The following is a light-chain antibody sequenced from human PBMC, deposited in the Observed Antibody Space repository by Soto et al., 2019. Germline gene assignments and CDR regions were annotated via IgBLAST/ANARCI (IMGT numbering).Light chain of an antibody. CDR1: QSVTSGF. J-gene: IGKJ1*01. Sequence: EIVLTQSPGTLSLSPGERATLSCRASQSVTSGFLAWYQQKPGQAPRLLIYGASNRATGISDRFSGSGSGADFTLTISRLEPEDFAVYYCQQYHNSPRTFGQGTKVEIK. V-gene: IGKV3-20*01. CDR3: QQYHNSPRT. CDR2: GAS.